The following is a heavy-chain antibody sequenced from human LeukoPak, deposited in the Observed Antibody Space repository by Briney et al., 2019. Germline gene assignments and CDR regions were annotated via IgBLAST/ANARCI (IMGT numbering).Heavy chain of an antibody. CDR3: ARPLKPYDFWSGYYTNDYYYYGMDV. CDR1: GYTFTSYY. V-gene: IGHV1-46*01. J-gene: IGHJ6*02. CDR2: INPSGGST. Sequence: ASVKVSCKASGYTFTSYYMHWVRQAPGQGLEWMGIINPSGGSTSYAQEFRGRVTMTRDTSTSTVYMELSSLRSEDTAVYYCARPLKPYDFWSGYYTNDYYYYGMDVWGQGTTVTVSS. D-gene: IGHD3-3*01.